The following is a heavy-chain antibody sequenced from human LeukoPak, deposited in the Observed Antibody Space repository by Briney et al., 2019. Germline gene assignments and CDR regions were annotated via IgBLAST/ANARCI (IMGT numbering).Heavy chain of an antibody. Sequence: SQTLSLTCAISGDSVSSNSADWNWLRQSPSRGLEWLGRTYYRSKWSNDYAASVKSRITINPDTYKNQFSLQLNSVTPDDTAVYYCARGLQLRRGNWFDPWGQGTLVTVSS. V-gene: IGHV6-1*01. D-gene: IGHD1-26*01. J-gene: IGHJ5*02. CDR2: TYYRSKWSN. CDR3: ARGLQLRRGNWFDP. CDR1: GDSVSSNSAD.